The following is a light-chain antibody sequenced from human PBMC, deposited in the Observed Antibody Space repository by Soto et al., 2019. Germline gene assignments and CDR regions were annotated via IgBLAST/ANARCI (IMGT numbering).Light chain of an antibody. CDR3: QQYHSFPVT. CDR1: QSVSGW. J-gene: IGKJ1*01. V-gene: IGKV1-5*01. Sequence: DIQMTQSPSTLSASVGDTVTVTCRASQSVSGWLAWYQHKPGKAPKFLIYDASSLESGVPSRFSGSGSGTEFTLTIRSLQPDDSATYYCQQYHSFPVTFGQGTKVDNK. CDR2: DAS.